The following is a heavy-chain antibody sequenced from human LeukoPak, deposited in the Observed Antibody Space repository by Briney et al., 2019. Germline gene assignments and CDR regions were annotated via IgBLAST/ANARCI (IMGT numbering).Heavy chain of an antibody. CDR2: IYHSGNT. Sequence: SETLSLTCAVSGGSIISSNWWSWVRQPPGEGLEWIGEIYHSGNTHYNPSLKSRVAISVDKSKNQFSLKLSSVTAADTAMYYCARDLGYYYDSSGYWGQGTLVTVSS. D-gene: IGHD3-22*01. V-gene: IGHV4-4*02. CDR1: GGSIISSNW. J-gene: IGHJ4*02. CDR3: ARDLGYYYDSSGY.